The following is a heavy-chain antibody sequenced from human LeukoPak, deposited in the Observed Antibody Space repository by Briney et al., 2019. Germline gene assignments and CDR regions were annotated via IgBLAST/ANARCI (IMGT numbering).Heavy chain of an antibody. CDR1: GFTFSSYG. D-gene: IGHD3-10*01. J-gene: IGHJ4*02. Sequence: GGSLRLSCAASGFTFSSYGMSWVRQAPGKGLEWVSGISNSGGTTYYAAPVKGRLTISRDDSKNTLYLQMNSLKTEDTAVYYCTSRVRGVIDWGQGTLVTVSS. CDR3: TSRVRGVID. CDR2: ISNSGGTT. V-gene: IGHV3-23*01.